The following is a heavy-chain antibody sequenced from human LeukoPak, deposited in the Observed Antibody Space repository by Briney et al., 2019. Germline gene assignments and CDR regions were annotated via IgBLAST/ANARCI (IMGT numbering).Heavy chain of an antibody. Sequence: GGSLRLSCVASGFIFRDYAMSWVRQAPAGGLEWVSSLRGDGETFYTDSVKGRFTLSRDHSRNTVYLQLSNLRVEDTAVYYCAKASWVSSADAVLWGQGTLVTVS. V-gene: IGHV3-23*01. CDR1: GFIFRDYA. CDR3: AKASWVSSADAVL. D-gene: IGHD3-16*01. CDR2: LRGDGET. J-gene: IGHJ4*02.